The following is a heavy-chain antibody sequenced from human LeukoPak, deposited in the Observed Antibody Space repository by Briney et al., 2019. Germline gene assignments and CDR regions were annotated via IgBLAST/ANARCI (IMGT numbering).Heavy chain of an antibody. CDR3: AREIAAVGTGNFDF. CDR1: GYTFTGYY. J-gene: IGHJ4*02. D-gene: IGHD6-13*01. CDR2: INPNSGGT. V-gene: IGHV1-2*02. Sequence: ASVKVSCKASGYTFTGYYMHWVRQAPGQELEWMGWINPNSGGTNYAQKFQGRVTMTRDTSISTAYMEVSGLRSDDTAVYYCAREIAAVGTGNFDFWGQGTLVTVSS.